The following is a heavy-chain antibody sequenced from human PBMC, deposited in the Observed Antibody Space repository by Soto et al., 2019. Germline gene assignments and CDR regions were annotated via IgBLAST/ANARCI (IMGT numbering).Heavy chain of an antibody. CDR3: TRAGSDPGTSYSSYPFGIEAWGGGSTATDY. D-gene: IGHD2-15*01. CDR1: GFSVGSDY. CDR2: SYSGGDT. Sequence: GGSLRRACATSGFSVGSDYMSWVRQAPGKVLEWVWLSYSGGDTYYADSVKGRFTISRDISSNTIYLHMTSLRADDTAIYYCTRAGSDPGTSYSSYPFGIEAWGGGSTATDY. J-gene: IGHJ4*01. V-gene: IGHV3-53*01.